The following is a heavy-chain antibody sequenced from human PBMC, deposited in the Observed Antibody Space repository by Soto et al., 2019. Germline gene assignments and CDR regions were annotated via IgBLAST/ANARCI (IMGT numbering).Heavy chain of an antibody. J-gene: IGHJ4*02. D-gene: IGHD4-17*01. V-gene: IGHV1-3*01. Sequence: ASVKVSCKASGYTSTSYAMHWVRQAPGQRLEWMGWVSAGNGNTKYSQKFQGRVTITRDTSASTAYMELSSLRSEDTAVYYCARGPTYGEIDYWGQGTLVTVSS. CDR3: ARGPTYGEIDY. CDR1: GYTSTSYA. CDR2: VSAGNGNT.